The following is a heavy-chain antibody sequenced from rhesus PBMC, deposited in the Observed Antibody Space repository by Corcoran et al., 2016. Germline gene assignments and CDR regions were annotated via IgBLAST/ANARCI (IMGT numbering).Heavy chain of an antibody. CDR2: IYGSGQHT. Sequence: QVQLQESGPGLVKPSETLSLPCAVSGGSFSSYWWGWIRQPPGKGLEWIGSIYGSGQHTEHNPSLKSRTTISRDTPKNQFALKLSSGTAADPAVYYCASSSGIWPCFDYWGQGVLVTVSA. CDR3: ASSSGIWPCFDY. CDR1: GGSFSSYW. D-gene: IGHD6-25*01. V-gene: IGHV4-160*01. J-gene: IGHJ4*01.